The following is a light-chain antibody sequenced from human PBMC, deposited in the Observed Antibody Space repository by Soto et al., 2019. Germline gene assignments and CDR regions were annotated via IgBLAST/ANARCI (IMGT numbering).Light chain of an antibody. J-gene: IGKJ1*01. Sequence: EIVLTQSPGTLSLSPGERATLSCRASQRLPTNKLAWYQQKPGQIPRLLIYGTSSRAPGSPDRFSGSGSGTDFTLTISSLGPEDFAVYYCLQYDTAPWTFGQGTKVDIK. CDR3: LQYDTAPWT. CDR2: GTS. V-gene: IGKV3-20*01. CDR1: QRLPTNK.